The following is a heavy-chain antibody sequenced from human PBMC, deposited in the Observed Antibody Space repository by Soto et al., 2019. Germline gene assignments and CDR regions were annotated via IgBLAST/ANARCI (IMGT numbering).Heavy chain of an antibody. CDR2: LNPNSGVT. Sequence: QVQLVQSGAEVKKPGASVKVSCKASGYTFSSYDINWVRQATGQGLEWMGWLNPNSGVTGYAQKFQGRVTLTRNTSINTAYIELGSLTSDDTAVYYCATSGGGWYLYWGQGTLVTVSS. J-gene: IGHJ4*02. V-gene: IGHV1-8*01. D-gene: IGHD6-19*01. CDR1: GYTFSSYD. CDR3: ATSGGGWYLY.